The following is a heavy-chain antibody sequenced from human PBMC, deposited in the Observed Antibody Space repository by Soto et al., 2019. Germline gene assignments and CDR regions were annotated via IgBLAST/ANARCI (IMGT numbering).Heavy chain of an antibody. CDR3: AKGGRQWLVTSDFNY. J-gene: IGHJ4*02. Sequence: GGSLRLSCAASGFSFISYAMTWVRQAPGKGLEWVSSVSGGGRNTHYADSVKGRFTISRDSSKNTVSLEMTSLRAEDTAVYYCAKGGRQWLVTSDFNYWGQGALVTVSS. CDR1: GFSFISYA. D-gene: IGHD6-19*01. CDR2: VSGGGRNT. V-gene: IGHV3-23*01.